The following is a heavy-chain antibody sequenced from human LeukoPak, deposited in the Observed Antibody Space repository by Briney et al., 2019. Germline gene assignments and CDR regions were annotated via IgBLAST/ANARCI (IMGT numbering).Heavy chain of an antibody. D-gene: IGHD3-10*01. CDR2: IYYSEST. V-gene: IGHV4-59*12. Sequence: SETLSLTCTVSGGSISSYYWSWIRQPPGKGLEWIGYIYYSESTHYNPSLKSRVTMSVDTSKNQFSLNLNSVTAADTAVYYCARYGSGTYLFWGQGTLVTVSS. CDR1: GGSISSYY. J-gene: IGHJ4*02. CDR3: ARYGSGTYLF.